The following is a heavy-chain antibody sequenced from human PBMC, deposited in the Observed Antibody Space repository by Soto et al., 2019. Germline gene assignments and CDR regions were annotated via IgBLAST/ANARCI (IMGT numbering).Heavy chain of an antibody. D-gene: IGHD2-2*01. J-gene: IGHJ4*01. Sequence: PGGCLRLACAASGFTFSSYGMSWVRQAPGKGLEWVSDIKQSGGDKYYVDSVEGRFTIPRDNAKNSLYLQMNSLRAEDTAVYYCASSEDIVVVPFAYWGHGTLVTVSS. CDR3: ASSEDIVVVPFAY. CDR1: GFTFSSYG. CDR2: IKQSGGDK. V-gene: IGHV3-7*01.